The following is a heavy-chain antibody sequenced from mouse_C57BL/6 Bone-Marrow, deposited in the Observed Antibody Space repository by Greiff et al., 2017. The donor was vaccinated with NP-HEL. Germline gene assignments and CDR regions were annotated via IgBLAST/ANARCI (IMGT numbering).Heavy chain of an antibody. CDR2: IFPGSGST. V-gene: IGHV1-75*01. J-gene: IGHJ2*01. CDR3: ASRGGYGYFDY. Sequence: QVHVKQSGPELVKPGASVKISCKASGYTFTDYYINWVKQRPGQGLEWIGWIFPGSGSTYYNEKFKGKATLTVDKSSSTAYMLLSSLTSEDSAVYFCASRGGYGYFDYWGQGTTLTVSS. D-gene: IGHD3-1*01. CDR1: GYTFTDYY.